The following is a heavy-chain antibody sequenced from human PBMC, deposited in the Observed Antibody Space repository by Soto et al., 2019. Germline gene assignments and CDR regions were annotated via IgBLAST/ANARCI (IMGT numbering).Heavy chain of an antibody. D-gene: IGHD3-10*01. CDR3: ARETRMVRGVISSPLGYYYYGMDV. CDR2: IYYSGST. J-gene: IGHJ6*02. V-gene: IGHV4-31*03. CDR1: GGSISSGGYY. Sequence: SETLSLTCTVSGGSISSGGYYWSWIRQHPGKGLEWIGYIYYSGSTYYNPSLKSRVTISVDTSKNQCSPKLSPVTAADTAVSYCARETRMVRGVISSPLGYYYYGMDVWGQGTTVTVSS.